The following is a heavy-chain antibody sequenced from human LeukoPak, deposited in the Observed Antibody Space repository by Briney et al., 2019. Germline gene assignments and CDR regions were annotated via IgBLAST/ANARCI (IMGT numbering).Heavy chain of an antibody. Sequence: GGSLRLSCAASGFTVSSNYMSWVRQAPGKGLEWVSVIYSGGSTYYADSVKGRFTISRDNSKNTLYLQMNSLRAEDTAVYYCARCSTVRSYYFDYWGQETLVTVSS. J-gene: IGHJ4*02. CDR3: ARCSTVRSYYFDY. CDR2: IYSGGST. V-gene: IGHV3-53*01. D-gene: IGHD1-26*01. CDR1: GFTVSSNY.